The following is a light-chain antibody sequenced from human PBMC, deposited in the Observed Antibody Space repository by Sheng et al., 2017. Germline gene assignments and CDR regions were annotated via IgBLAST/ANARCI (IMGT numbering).Light chain of an antibody. J-gene: IGLJ2*01. Sequence: QSALTQPASVSGSPGQSITISCAGTSSDVGAYDFVSWYQQHPGKAPKLMIFDVSNRPSGVSDRFSASKSGNTASLTISGLQAEDEADYYCTSYKNYNTLVFGGGTKLTVL. V-gene: IGLV2-14*03. CDR2: DVS. CDR3: TSYKNYNTLV. CDR1: SSDVGAYDF.